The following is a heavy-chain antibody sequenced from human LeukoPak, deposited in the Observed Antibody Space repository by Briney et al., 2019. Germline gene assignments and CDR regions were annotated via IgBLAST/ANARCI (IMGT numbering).Heavy chain of an antibody. CDR1: GFTFGDYA. V-gene: IGHV3-23*01. J-gene: IGHJ4*02. CDR2: ICGSGSRR. Sequence: GGSLILSCTASGFTFGDYAMSWVRQAPGKGLEWVSAICGSGSRRYHADSVKGRFTISRDNSRNTLYLQMNSLRAEDTAVYYCARAYADSGDDEAYWGQGTLVTVSS. CDR3: ARAYADSGDDEAY. D-gene: IGHD4-17*01.